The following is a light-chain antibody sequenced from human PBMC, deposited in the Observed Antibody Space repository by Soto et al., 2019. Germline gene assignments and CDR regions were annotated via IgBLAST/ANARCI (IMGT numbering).Light chain of an antibody. CDR1: SSDVGRYNI. Sequence: QSVLTQPASVSGSPGQSITISCTGTSSDVGRYNIVSWYQQHPGKAPKLMIYEGSKRPSGVSNRFSGSKSGNTASLTISGLQAEDEADYYCCSYAGSSNYVFGTGTKVTVL. CDR3: CSYAGSSNYV. J-gene: IGLJ1*01. CDR2: EGS. V-gene: IGLV2-23*01.